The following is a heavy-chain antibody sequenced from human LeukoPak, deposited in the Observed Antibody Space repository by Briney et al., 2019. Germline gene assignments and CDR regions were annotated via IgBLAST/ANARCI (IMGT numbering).Heavy chain of an antibody. J-gene: IGHJ5*01. Sequence: SETLSLTCTVSGYAITSGGFSWNWIRQPPGKGLEWIGCIYDRGPAYYNPSLKSRFTISVDRPKNQFFLNVTSLTAADTAVYYCARSRQASGLFNSWGQGTLVVVSS. CDR2: IYDRGPA. D-gene: IGHD3-10*01. V-gene: IGHV4-30-2*01. CDR1: GYAITSGGFS. CDR3: ARSRQASGLFNS.